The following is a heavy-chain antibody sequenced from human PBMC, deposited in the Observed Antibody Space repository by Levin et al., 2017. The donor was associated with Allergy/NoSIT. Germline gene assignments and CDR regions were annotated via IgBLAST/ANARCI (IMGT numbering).Heavy chain of an antibody. D-gene: IGHD5-18*01. Sequence: SETLSLTCTVSGGSISSSSYYWGWIRQPPGKGLEWIGSIYYSGSTYYNPSLKSRVTISVDTSKNRFSLKLSSVTAADTAVYYCARLSSYSYEDYWGQGTLVTVSS. CDR3: ARLSSYSYEDY. V-gene: IGHV4-39*01. J-gene: IGHJ4*02. CDR2: IYYSGST. CDR1: GGSISSSSYY.